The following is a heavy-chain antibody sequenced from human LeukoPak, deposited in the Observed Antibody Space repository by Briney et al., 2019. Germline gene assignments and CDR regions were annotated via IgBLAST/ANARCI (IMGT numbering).Heavy chain of an antibody. V-gene: IGHV4-4*02. Sequence: KPSGTLALTCAVSGGSISSRNRWSWVRQPPGRGLEWIGEIYHSGSTNYNPSLKSRVTISVDTSKNQFSLKLSSVTAADTAVYYCARDQRYHRSYGYSYGSGLESWGQGTLVTVSS. D-gene: IGHD5-18*01. CDR3: ARDQRYHRSYGYSYGSGLES. CDR1: GGSISSRNR. J-gene: IGHJ4*02. CDR2: IYHSGST.